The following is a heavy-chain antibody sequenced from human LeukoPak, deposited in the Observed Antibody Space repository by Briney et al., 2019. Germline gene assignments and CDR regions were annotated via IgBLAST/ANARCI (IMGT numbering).Heavy chain of an antibody. CDR2: TYYRSKWCI. CDR3: AKFDYYTPGDY. CDR1: GDSVSSNSGA. V-gene: IGHV6-1*01. J-gene: IGHJ4*02. D-gene: IGHD3-3*01. Sequence: SQTLSLTCAISGDSVSSNSGAWNWIRQSPSRGLEWLGRTYYRSKWCIDYAESVRSRLTINPDTAKNQFSLQLNSVTPEDTAVYYCAKFDYYTPGDYWGQGTLVTVSS.